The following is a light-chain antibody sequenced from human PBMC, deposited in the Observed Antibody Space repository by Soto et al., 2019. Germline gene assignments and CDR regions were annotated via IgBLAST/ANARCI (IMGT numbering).Light chain of an antibody. CDR3: QQYNNLYT. CDR2: GAS. J-gene: IGKJ2*01. CDR1: QSVSSN. V-gene: IGKV3-15*01. Sequence: EIVMAQSPATLSVSPGERATLSCRASQSVSSNLAWYQQKPGQAPRLLIYGASTRASGIPARCSGSGSGTEFTLTISSLQSEDFAVYYCQQYNNLYTFGQGTKLEIK.